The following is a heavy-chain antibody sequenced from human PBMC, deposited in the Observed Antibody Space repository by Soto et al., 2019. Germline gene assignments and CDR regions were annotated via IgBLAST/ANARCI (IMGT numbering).Heavy chain of an antibody. J-gene: IGHJ4*02. Sequence: PSETLSLTCAVYGGSFSGYYWSWIRQPPGKGLEWIGEINHSGSTNYNPSLKSRVTISVDTSKNQFSLKLSSVTAADTAVYYCARGGTHKLGYCSSTSCYTLDYWGQGTLVTVSS. D-gene: IGHD2-2*02. CDR3: ARGGTHKLGYCSSTSCYTLDY. CDR1: GGSFSGYY. V-gene: IGHV4-34*01. CDR2: INHSGST.